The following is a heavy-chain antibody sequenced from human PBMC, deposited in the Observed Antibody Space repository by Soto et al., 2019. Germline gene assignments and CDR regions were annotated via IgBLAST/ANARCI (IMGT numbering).Heavy chain of an antibody. CDR2: ISSSGTTI. Sequence: QVQLVESGGGLVKPGGPLRLSCAASGFTFRYYYMSWIRQAPGKGMEWVSYISSSGTTIDYADSVKVRFTISRYNAKNSLYLQMNSLRAEDTAVFYSARVDPPAKSWGQGTLVTVSS. CDR1: GFTFRYYY. D-gene: IGHD2-2*01. J-gene: IGHJ5*02. CDR3: ARVDPPAKS. V-gene: IGHV3-11*01.